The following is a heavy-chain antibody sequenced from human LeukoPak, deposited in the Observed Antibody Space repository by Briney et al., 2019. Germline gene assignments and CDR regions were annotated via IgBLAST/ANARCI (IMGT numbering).Heavy chain of an antibody. Sequence: ASVKVSCKASGYTFTGYYLQWVRQASGQGLEWMGWINPNSGGTNYAQKFQGRVTMTRDTSISTAYMELSRLRADDTAVYYCARDRGYSSGWTDYWGQGTLVTVSS. V-gene: IGHV1-2*02. D-gene: IGHD6-19*01. CDR1: GYTFTGYY. CDR3: ARDRGYSSGWTDY. J-gene: IGHJ4*02. CDR2: INPNSGGT.